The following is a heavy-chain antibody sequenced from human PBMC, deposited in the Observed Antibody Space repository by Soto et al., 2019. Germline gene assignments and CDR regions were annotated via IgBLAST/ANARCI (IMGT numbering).Heavy chain of an antibody. D-gene: IGHD2-2*01. V-gene: IGHV4-39*01. CDR3: ARHTWGRQRGWFDP. Sequence: SETLSLTCTVSGGSISSPSYYWGWIRQPLGKGLEWIGSIYYSGTTFYNPSLKSRVTISVDTSKNQFSLKLNSVTAADTAVYYCARHTWGRQRGWFDPWGQGTVVTVSS. CDR1: GGSISSPSYY. J-gene: IGHJ5*02. CDR2: IYYSGTT.